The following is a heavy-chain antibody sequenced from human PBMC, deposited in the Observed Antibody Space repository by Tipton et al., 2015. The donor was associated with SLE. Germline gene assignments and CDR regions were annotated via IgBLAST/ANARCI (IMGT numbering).Heavy chain of an antibody. CDR3: ARYRGGAFDY. CDR2: YDAFIQ. Sequence: SLRLSCVASGFTFKNYPMHWVRQAPGKGLEWLASYDAFIQNYVFSAADSVKGRFTISRDNSKNTLYLQMNSLRPDDTAVYYCARYRGGAFDYWGQGTLVTVSS. V-gene: IGHV3-30*04. D-gene: IGHD3-10*01. CDR1: GFTFKNYP. J-gene: IGHJ4*02.